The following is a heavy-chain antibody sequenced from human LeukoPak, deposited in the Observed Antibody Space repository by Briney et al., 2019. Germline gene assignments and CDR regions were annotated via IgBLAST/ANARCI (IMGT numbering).Heavy chain of an antibody. CDR3: ARAPGIAAPDY. J-gene: IGHJ4*02. CDR1: GGSFSGYY. D-gene: IGHD6-13*01. CDR2: INHSGST. V-gene: IGHV4-34*01. Sequence: PPETLSLTCAVYGGSFSGYYWSWIRQPPGKGLEWIGEINHSGSTNYNPSLKSRVTISVDTSKNQFSLKLSSVTAVDTAVYYCARAPGIAAPDYWGQGTLVTVSS.